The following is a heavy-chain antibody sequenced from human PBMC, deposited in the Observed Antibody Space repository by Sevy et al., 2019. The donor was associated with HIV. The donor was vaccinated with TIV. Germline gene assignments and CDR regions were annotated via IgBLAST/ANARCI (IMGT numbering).Heavy chain of an antibody. J-gene: IGHJ4*02. Sequence: GGSLRLSCVASGFTFSDHYMEWVRQAPGKGLEWVGRTRNKADGYTTEYAASVKGRFTISRDESKNSLYVQMNSLKTEDTAVYYCATHAGIAAAGRVFDYWGQGTLITVSS. CDR3: ATHAGIAAAGRVFDY. CDR1: GFTFSDHY. V-gene: IGHV3-72*01. CDR2: TRNKADGYTT. D-gene: IGHD6-13*01.